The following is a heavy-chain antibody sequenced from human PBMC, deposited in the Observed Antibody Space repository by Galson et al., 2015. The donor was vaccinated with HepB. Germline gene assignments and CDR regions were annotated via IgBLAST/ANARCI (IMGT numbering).Heavy chain of an antibody. CDR1: GFTFSSYG. V-gene: IGHV3-33*01. D-gene: IGHD2-15*01. CDR3: ASPEGCSGGSCYPDYYYGMDV. CDR2: IWYDGSNK. Sequence: SLRLSCAASGFTFSSYGMHWVRQAPGKGLEWVAVIWYDGSNKYYADSVKGRFTISRDNSKNTLYLQMNSLRAEDTAVYYCASPEGCSGGSCYPDYYYGMDVWGQGTTVTVSS. J-gene: IGHJ6*02.